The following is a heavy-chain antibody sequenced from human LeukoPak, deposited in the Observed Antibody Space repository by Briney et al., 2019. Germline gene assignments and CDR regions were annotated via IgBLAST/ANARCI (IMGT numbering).Heavy chain of an antibody. J-gene: IGHJ4*02. CDR2: IYYSGST. CDR3: AREGLVTTGLDY. D-gene: IGHD4-17*01. CDR1: GDSIDSSSSY. V-gene: IGHV4-39*07. Sequence: SETLSLTCTVSGDSIDSSSSYWGWIRQPPGKGLEWIGNIYYSGSTYYNPSLKSRVTISVDTSKNQFSLKLSSVTAADTAVYYCAREGLVTTGLDYWGQGTLVTVSS.